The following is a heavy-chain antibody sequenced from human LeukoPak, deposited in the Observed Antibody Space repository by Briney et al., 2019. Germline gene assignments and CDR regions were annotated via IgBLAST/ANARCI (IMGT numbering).Heavy chain of an antibody. Sequence: SETLSLTCAVYGGSFSGYYWSWIRQPPGKGLEWFGDINHSGSTNYNPSLKSRVTISVDTSKNQFSLNLSSVTAADTAVYYCATYSSGSYSPNRNWFDPWGQGTLVTVSS. J-gene: IGHJ5*02. CDR2: INHSGST. CDR1: GGSFSGYY. CDR3: ATYSSGSYSPNRNWFDP. D-gene: IGHD3-10*01. V-gene: IGHV4-34*01.